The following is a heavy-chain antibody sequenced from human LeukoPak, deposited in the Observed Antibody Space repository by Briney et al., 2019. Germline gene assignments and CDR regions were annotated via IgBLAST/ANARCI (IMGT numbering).Heavy chain of an antibody. CDR3: ARGRLGSYSDF. CDR2: IYYSGST. CDR1: GYSISSAYY. J-gene: IGHJ4*02. Sequence: PSETLSLTCTLSGYSISSAYYWGWIRQPPGKGLEWIGSIYYSGSTYYNPSLKSRVTISVDKSKNQFSLKLSSVTAADTAVYYCARGRLGSYSDFWGQGTLVTVSS. D-gene: IGHD3-16*01. V-gene: IGHV4-38-2*02.